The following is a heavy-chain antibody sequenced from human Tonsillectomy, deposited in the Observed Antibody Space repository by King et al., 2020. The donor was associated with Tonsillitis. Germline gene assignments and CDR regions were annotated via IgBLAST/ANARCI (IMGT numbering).Heavy chain of an antibody. D-gene: IGHD2-15*01. CDR2: ISSSSSTI. Sequence: VQLVESGGGLVQPGGSLRLSCAASGFTFSSYSMNWVRQAPGKGLEWVSYISSSSSTIYYADSVKGRFTISRDNAKNSLYLQMNSLRNEDTAAYYCAVGYCSGGSCSGWGQGTLVTVSS. V-gene: IGHV3-48*02. CDR1: GFTFSSYS. J-gene: IGHJ1*01. CDR3: AVGYCSGGSCSG.